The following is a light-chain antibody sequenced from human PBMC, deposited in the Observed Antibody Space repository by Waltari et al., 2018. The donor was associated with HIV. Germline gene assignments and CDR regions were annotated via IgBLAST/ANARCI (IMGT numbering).Light chain of an antibody. Sequence: NFMLTQPHSVSESPGKTVTISCPRRSRSIASHYVQWYQQRPGSSPTTVIYEDNQTSSGVPDRFSGSIDSSSNSASLTISGLKTEDEADYYCQSYDSSYWVFGGGTKLAVL. V-gene: IGLV6-57*01. J-gene: IGLJ3*02. CDR2: EDN. CDR1: SRSIASHY. CDR3: QSYDSSYWV.